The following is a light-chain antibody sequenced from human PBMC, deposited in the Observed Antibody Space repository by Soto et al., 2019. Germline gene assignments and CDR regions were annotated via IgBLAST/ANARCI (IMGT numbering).Light chain of an antibody. CDR3: QSYDSSLSAVV. J-gene: IGLJ2*01. V-gene: IGLV1-40*01. CDR1: SSNIGAGYD. Sequence: QSVLTQPPSVSGATWQRVTISCTGSSSNIGAGYDVHWYQQLPGTAPKRLIYGNSNRPSGVPDRFSGSKSGTSASLAITGLQAEDEADYYCQSYDSSLSAVVFGGGTKLTVL. CDR2: GNS.